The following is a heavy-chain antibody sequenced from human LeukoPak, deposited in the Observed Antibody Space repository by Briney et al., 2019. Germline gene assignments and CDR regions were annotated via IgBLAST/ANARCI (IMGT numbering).Heavy chain of an antibody. Sequence: GASVKVSCKASGGTFSSYAISWVRQAPGQGLEWMGRIIPIFGTANYAQKFQGRVTITTDESTSTAYMELSSLRSEDTAVYYGARDLGGSSGYWGQGTLVTVSS. V-gene: IGHV1-69*05. D-gene: IGHD2-15*01. CDR3: ARDLGGSSGY. J-gene: IGHJ4*02. CDR1: GGTFSSYA. CDR2: IIPIFGTA.